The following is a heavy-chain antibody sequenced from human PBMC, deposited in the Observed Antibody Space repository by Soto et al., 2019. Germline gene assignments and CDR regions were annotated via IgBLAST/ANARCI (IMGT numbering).Heavy chain of an antibody. CDR1: GLSFSDYY. D-gene: IGHD6-19*01. CDR3: ARVRQWLARNDAIDI. J-gene: IGHJ3*02. V-gene: IGHV4-34*01. CDR2: INHSGST. Sequence: SLTCAVYGLSFSDYYWSWVRQPPGKGLEWIGEINHSGSTNYNPSLKSRVTISVDTSKNQFSLKLSSVTAADTAVYYCARVRQWLARNDAIDIWGQGTTVTVAS.